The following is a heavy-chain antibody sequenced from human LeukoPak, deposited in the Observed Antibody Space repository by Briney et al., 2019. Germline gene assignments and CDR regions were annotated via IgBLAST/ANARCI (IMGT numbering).Heavy chain of an antibody. CDR2: ISAYNGNT. Sequence: GASVKVSCKASGYTFTSYGISWVRQAPGQGLEWMGWISAYNGNTNYAQKLQGRVTMTTDTSTSTAYMELSSLRSEDTAVYYCARSGYSYGYNYFDYWGQGTLVTVSS. CDR1: GYTFTSYG. V-gene: IGHV1-18*01. J-gene: IGHJ4*02. D-gene: IGHD5-18*01. CDR3: ARSGYSYGYNYFDY.